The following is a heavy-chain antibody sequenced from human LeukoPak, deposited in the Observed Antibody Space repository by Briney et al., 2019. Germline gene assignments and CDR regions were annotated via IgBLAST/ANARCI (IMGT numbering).Heavy chain of an antibody. CDR3: ARLGIAVTLFDY. Sequence: SETLSLTCTVSGGSISSSSYYWGWIRQPPGKGLEWIGSIYYSGSTYYNPSLKSRVTISVGTSKNQFSLKLSSVTAADTAVYYCARLGIAVTLFDYWGQGTLVTVSS. CDR2: IYYSGST. CDR1: GGSISSSSYY. V-gene: IGHV4-39*01. D-gene: IGHD6-19*01. J-gene: IGHJ4*02.